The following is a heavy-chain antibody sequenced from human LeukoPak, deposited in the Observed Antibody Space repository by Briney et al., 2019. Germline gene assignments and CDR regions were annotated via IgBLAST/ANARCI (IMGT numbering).Heavy chain of an antibody. J-gene: IGHJ4*02. V-gene: IGHV3-23*01. CDR2: ISGDAHST. CDR3: VKDAPLPFDF. CDR1: GFTFRDFA. Sequence: PGGSLRLSCAASGFTFRDFAMSWVRQAPGKGLEWVSAISGDAHSTYYEDSLKGRFTISRDNSKNTLYLQMNSLRAADTATYFCVKDAPLPFDFWGQGALVIVSS.